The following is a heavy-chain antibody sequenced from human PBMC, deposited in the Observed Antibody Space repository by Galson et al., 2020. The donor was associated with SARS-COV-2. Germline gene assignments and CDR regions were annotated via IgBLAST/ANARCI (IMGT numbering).Heavy chain of an antibody. CDR1: GGSISSGDYY. Sequence: ETSETLSLTCTVSGGSISSGDYYWSWIRQPPGKGLEWIGYIYYSGSTYYNPSLKSRVTISVDTSKNQFSLKRSAVTAADTAGYYCARESGSITMIVDGAFDIWGQGTMGTVSS. D-gene: IGHD3-22*01. V-gene: IGHV4-30-4*01. J-gene: IGHJ3*02. CDR3: ARESGSITMIVDGAFDI. CDR2: IYYSGST.